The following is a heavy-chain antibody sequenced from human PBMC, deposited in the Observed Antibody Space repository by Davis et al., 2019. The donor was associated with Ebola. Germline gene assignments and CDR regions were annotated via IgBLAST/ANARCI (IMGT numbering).Heavy chain of an antibody. Sequence: ASVKVSCKASGYTFTSYYMHWVRQAPGQGLEWMGIINPSGGSTSYAQKFQGRVTMTRDTSTSTVYMELSSLRSEDTAVYYCARDLRDPNSGWSGYYWFDPWGQGTLVTVSS. CDR3: ARDLRDPNSGWSGYYWFDP. CDR2: INPSGGST. CDR1: GYTFTSYY. V-gene: IGHV1-46*01. D-gene: IGHD3-3*01. J-gene: IGHJ5*02.